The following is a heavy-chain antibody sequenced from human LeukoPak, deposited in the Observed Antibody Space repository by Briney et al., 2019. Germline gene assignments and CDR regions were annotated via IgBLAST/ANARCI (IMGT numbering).Heavy chain of an antibody. CDR3: ARDGQYSRASSFQY. Sequence: PGGSLTLSCAASGFTFSSYWMSWVRQSPGKGLEWVANINRDGSEKYYVDSVKGRFTISRDNAKNSLYLQMNSLRAEDTAVYYCARDGQYSRASSFQYWGQGTLVSVSS. CDR1: GFTFSSYW. V-gene: IGHV3-7*05. D-gene: IGHD6-6*01. CDR2: INRDGSEK. J-gene: IGHJ1*01.